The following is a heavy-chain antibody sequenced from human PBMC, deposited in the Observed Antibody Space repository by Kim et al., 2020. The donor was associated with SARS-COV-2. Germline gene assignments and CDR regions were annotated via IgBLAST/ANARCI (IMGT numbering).Heavy chain of an antibody. CDR1: GYTFTNNI. CDR3: ARDRGSSWSLGY. J-gene: IGHJ4*02. CDR2: INAGNGNT. V-gene: IGHV1-3*01. D-gene: IGHD6-13*01. Sequence: ASVKVSCKASGYTFTNNIIHWVRQAPGQRLEWMGRINAGNGNTKYSQKFQDRVTVTRDTSANTAYMELSSLRSEDTARYYCARDRGSSWSLGYWGQGTLVIVSS.